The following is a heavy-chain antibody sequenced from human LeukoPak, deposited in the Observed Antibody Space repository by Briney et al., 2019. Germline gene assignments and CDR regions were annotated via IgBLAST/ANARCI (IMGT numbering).Heavy chain of an antibody. J-gene: IGHJ4*02. CDR1: GYTFTGYY. D-gene: IGHD4-17*01. CDR3: ALADYGDSWY. V-gene: IGHV1-2*06. CDR2: INPNSGGT. Sequence: ASVKVPCKASGYTFTGYYLHWVRQAPGQGLEWMGRINPNSGGTNYAQKFQGRVTMTRNTSITTAYMELSRLRSDDTAVYYCALADYGDSWYWGQGTLVTVSS.